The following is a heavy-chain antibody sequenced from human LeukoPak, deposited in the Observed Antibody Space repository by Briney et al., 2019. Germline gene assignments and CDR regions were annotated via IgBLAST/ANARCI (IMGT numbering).Heavy chain of an antibody. Sequence: GESLKISCKGSGYSFASHRIAWVRQMPGQGLEWVGITYPADSDTKYSPSFQGQVTISVDKSISTAYLQWSSLKASDNGIYYCARLNDWADYWGQGTLVTVSS. D-gene: IGHD3-9*01. J-gene: IGHJ4*02. V-gene: IGHV5-51*01. CDR1: GYSFASHR. CDR3: ARLNDWADY. CDR2: TYPADSDT.